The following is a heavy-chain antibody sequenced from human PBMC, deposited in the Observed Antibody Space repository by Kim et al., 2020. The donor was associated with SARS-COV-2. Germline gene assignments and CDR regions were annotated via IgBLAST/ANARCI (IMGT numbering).Heavy chain of an antibody. CDR1: GFTFSSYA. CDR3: ARVGSQVLRYFDWLLDY. CDR2: ISYDGSNK. Sequence: GGSLRLSCAASGFTFSSYAMHWVRQAPGKGLEWVAVISYDGSNKYYADSVKGRFTISRDNSKNTLYLQMNSLRAEDTAVYYCARVGSQVLRYFDWLLDYWGQGTLVTVSS. V-gene: IGHV3-30-3*01. J-gene: IGHJ4*02. D-gene: IGHD3-9*01.